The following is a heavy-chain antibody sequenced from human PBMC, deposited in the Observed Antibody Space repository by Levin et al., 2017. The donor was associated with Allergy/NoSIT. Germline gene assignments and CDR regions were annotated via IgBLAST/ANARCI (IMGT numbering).Heavy chain of an antibody. Sequence: KPGESLKISCKGFGYSFTNYWIGWVRQRPGKGLEWMGIIYPADSDTRYSPSFEGQVTISADKSISTAYLQWDSLKASDTAMYYCAIPPTLSLAAPDEWADSWGQGALVTVSS. CDR2: IYPADSDT. V-gene: IGHV5-51*01. J-gene: IGHJ5*01. CDR1: GYSFTNYW. D-gene: IGHD6-6*01. CDR3: AIPPTLSLAAPDEWADS.